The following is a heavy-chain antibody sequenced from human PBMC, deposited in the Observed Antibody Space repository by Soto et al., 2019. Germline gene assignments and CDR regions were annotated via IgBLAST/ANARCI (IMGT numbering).Heavy chain of an antibody. Sequence: XXSLRLSCAASRFTFNSYGMHWVRQAPGKGMXWVAVXWYDGSNKYYXXSVKGRFXXYRDNSKNTLYLKMNSMRAEDTAVYYCERDQGYWGQGTLVTVSS. CDR1: RFTFNSYG. V-gene: IGHV3-33*01. J-gene: IGHJ4*02. CDR3: ERDQGY. CDR2: XWYDGSNK.